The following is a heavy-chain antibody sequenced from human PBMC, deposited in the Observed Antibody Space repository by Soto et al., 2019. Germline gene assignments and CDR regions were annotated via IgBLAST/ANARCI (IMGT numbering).Heavy chain of an antibody. J-gene: IGHJ6*02. V-gene: IGHV2-5*02. D-gene: IGHD2-21*02. Sequence: QITLKESGPTLVRPTQTITLTCTFSGFSLSTSGVGVGWIRQPPGKALEWLALIYWDDDKRYSPSLKSRLTSTKDTSKNQVVLTMTNMDPVDTATYYCAHSRCGGDCHQSYSSHYYYGMDVWGQGTTVTVSS. CDR2: IYWDDDK. CDR3: AHSRCGGDCHQSYSSHYYYGMDV. CDR1: GFSLSTSGVG.